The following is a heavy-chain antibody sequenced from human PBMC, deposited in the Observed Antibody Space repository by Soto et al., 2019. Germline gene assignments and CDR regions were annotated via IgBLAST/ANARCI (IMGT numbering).Heavy chain of an antibody. CDR1: GGTFSSYA. J-gene: IGHJ5*02. CDR3: ARGHSAVAGHVDWFEP. D-gene: IGHD6-19*01. CDR2: IIPFFGTA. Sequence: QVQLVQSGAEVKKPGSWVKISCKASGGTFSSYAIRWVRQAPGQGLEWLGGIIPFFGTANYAQKFQGSVTITADESPSPDYMELCSLRSEDTAVYYCARGHSAVAGHVDWFEPWGQGTLVNVSS. V-gene: IGHV1-69*01.